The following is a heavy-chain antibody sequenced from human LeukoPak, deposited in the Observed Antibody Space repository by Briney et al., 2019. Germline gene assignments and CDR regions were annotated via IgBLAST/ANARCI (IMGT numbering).Heavy chain of an antibody. Sequence: PGGSLRLSCAAFGFTFSSYEMNWVRQAPGKGLEWVSYISGSGDTIFYADSVKGRFTISRDNSKNTLYLQMNSLRAEDTAVYYCARGGYYDRAFDIWGQGTMVTVSS. V-gene: IGHV3-48*03. J-gene: IGHJ3*02. D-gene: IGHD3-3*01. CDR1: GFTFSSYE. CDR3: ARGGYYDRAFDI. CDR2: ISGSGDTI.